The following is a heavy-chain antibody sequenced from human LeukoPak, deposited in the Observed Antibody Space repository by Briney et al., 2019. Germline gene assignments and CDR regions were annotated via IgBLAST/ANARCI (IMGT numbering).Heavy chain of an antibody. CDR2: ISGGGGST. Sequence: GGSLRLSCAASGFTFSNFAMSWVRQAPGKGLEWVSAISGGGGSTYYADSVKGRFTISRDNSKNTPYLQMNSLRAEDTAIYYCAKVMVRGTYYYYGMDVWGQGTTVTVSS. J-gene: IGHJ6*02. CDR3: AKVMVRGTYYYYGMDV. D-gene: IGHD3-10*01. V-gene: IGHV3-23*01. CDR1: GFTFSNFA.